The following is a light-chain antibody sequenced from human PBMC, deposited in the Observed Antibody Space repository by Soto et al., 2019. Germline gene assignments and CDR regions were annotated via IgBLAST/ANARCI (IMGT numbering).Light chain of an antibody. CDR2: GAS. Sequence: EIVMTQSPATLSVSPGERATLSCRASQSVSSNLAWYQQKPGQAPRLLIYGASTRATGIPARFSGSGSGTEFTLTIXSLQSXDFAVYYCQQYNNWPPDTFGQGTRLEIK. CDR3: QQYNNWPPDT. CDR1: QSVSSN. V-gene: IGKV3-15*01. J-gene: IGKJ5*01.